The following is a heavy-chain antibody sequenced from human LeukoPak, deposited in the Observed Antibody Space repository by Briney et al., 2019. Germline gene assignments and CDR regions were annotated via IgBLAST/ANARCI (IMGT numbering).Heavy chain of an antibody. CDR3: ARGDNGYGSGSYRRYFDY. CDR2: IIPIFGTA. V-gene: IGHV1-69*06. J-gene: IGHJ4*02. CDR1: GGTFSSYA. Sequence: ASVKVSCKASGGTFSSYAISWVRQAPGQGLEWMGGIIPIFGTANYAQKFQGRVTITADKSTSTAYMALSSLRSEDTAVYYCARGDNGYGSGSYRRYFDYWGQGTLVTVSS. D-gene: IGHD3-10*01.